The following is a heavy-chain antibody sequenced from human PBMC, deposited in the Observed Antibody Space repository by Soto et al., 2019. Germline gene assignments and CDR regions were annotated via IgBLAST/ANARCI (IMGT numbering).Heavy chain of an antibody. CDR1: GFTFSDTW. CDR2: IKTKADGGTT. J-gene: IGHJ4*02. V-gene: IGHV3-15*01. D-gene: IGHD2-15*01. CDR3: TTVGGGNFDY. Sequence: GGSLRLSCDPSGFTFSDTWMGWVRQASGKGLEWVGHIKTKADGGTTDYAAPVKGRFTISRDDSKNTLYLQVSSLKTEDTAVYYCTTVGGGNFDYWGQGTLVTVSS.